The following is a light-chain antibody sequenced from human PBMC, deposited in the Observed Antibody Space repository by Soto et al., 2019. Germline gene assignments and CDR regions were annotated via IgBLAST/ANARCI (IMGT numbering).Light chain of an antibody. CDR2: AAS. CDR3: QQSYTTRPT. V-gene: IGKV1-39*01. Sequence: DLQMTQSPSSLSDSVGDRVTITCRASQSISSYLNWYQQKPGKAPKLLIYAASSLQSGVPSRFSGSGSGTDFTLTISSLQPEDFAAYYCQQSYTTRPTFGGGTKVDIK. J-gene: IGKJ4*01. CDR1: QSISSY.